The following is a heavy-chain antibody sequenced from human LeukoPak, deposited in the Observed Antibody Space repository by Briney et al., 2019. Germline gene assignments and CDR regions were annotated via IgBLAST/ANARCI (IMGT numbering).Heavy chain of an antibody. J-gene: IGHJ5*02. D-gene: IGHD3-16*01. V-gene: IGHV4-39*02. CDR3: ARRGIWDLQIGNWFDP. CDR2: IYSSGNS. CDR1: GDSITTNSYW. Sequence: SETLSLTCSISGDSITTNSYWRGWIRQSPGKGLEWIGSIYSSGNSYYNPSLKSRATISPDTSKNHYSLSLTSVTAADTAVYYCARRGIWDLQIGNWFDPWGQGILVTVSS.